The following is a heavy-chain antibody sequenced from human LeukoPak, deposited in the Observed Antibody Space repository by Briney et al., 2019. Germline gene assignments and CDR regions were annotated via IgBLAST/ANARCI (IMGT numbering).Heavy chain of an antibody. Sequence: PSETLSLTCTVSGGSISSYYWSWIRQPPGKGLEWIGYIYYSGSTNYNPSLKSRVTISVDTSKNQFSLKLSSVTAADTAVYYCARGDYYDSSGYYLVYWGQGTLVTVSS. CDR1: GGSISSYY. V-gene: IGHV4-59*01. CDR2: IYYSGST. J-gene: IGHJ4*02. D-gene: IGHD3-22*01. CDR3: ARGDYYDSSGYYLVY.